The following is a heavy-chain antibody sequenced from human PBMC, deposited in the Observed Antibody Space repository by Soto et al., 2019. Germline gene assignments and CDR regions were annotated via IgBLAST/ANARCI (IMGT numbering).Heavy chain of an antibody. CDR2: ISGSGGST. Sequence: EVQLLESGGGLVQPGGSLRLSCAASGFTFSSYAMRWVRQAPGKGLEWVSAISGSGGSTYYADSVKGRFTISRDNSKNTLYLQMSSRRGEDTAVYYCARRGPGTYFDYWGQGTLVTVSS. J-gene: IGHJ4*02. D-gene: IGHD6-13*01. V-gene: IGHV3-23*01. CDR3: ARRGPGTYFDY. CDR1: GFTFSSYA.